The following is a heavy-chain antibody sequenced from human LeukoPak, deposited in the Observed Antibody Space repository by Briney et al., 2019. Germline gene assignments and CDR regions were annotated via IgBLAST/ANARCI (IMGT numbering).Heavy chain of an antibody. V-gene: IGHV3-23*01. Sequence: GGSLRLSCAASGFTFSSYAMSWVRQAPGKGLEWVSAISGSGGSTYYADSVKGRFTISRDNSKNTLYLQMNGLRAEDTAVYYCANGLRGMATIFAEYFQHWGQGTLVTVSS. CDR1: GFTFSSYA. D-gene: IGHD5-24*01. CDR3: ANGLRGMATIFAEYFQH. J-gene: IGHJ1*01. CDR2: ISGSGGST.